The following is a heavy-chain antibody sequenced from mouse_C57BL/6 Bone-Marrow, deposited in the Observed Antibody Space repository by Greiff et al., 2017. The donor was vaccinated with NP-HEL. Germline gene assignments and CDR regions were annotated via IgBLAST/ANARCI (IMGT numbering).Heavy chain of an antibody. V-gene: IGHV1-53*01. CDR2: INPSNGGT. CDR3: ARGDYGSSPAWFAY. D-gene: IGHD1-1*01. J-gene: IGHJ3*01. CDR1: GYTFTSYW. Sequence: QVQLKQPGTELVKPGASVKLSCKASGYTFTSYWMHWVKQRPGQGLEWIGNINPSNGGTNYNEKFKSKATLTVDKSSSTAYMQLSSLTSEDSAVYYCARGDYGSSPAWFAYWGQGTLVTVSA.